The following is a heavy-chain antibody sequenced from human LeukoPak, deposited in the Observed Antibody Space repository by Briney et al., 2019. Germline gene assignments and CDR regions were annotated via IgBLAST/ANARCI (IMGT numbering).Heavy chain of an antibody. CDR3: ARANWGSGGSFDY. V-gene: IGHV3-21*01. J-gene: IGHJ4*02. CDR1: GFTFSSYS. CDR2: ISSSSSYI. Sequence: GGSLRLSCAASGFTFSSYSMNWVRQAPGKGLEWVSSISSSSSYIYYADSVRGRFTIFRDNAKNSLYLQMNSLRAEDTAVYYCARANWGSGGSFDYWGQGTLVTVSS. D-gene: IGHD7-27*01.